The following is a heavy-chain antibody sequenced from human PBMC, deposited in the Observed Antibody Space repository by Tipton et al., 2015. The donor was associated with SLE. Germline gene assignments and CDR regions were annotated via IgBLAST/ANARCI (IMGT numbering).Heavy chain of an antibody. J-gene: IGHJ4*02. CDR2: INYSGST. CDR1: GASINNDY. Sequence: LRLSCTVSGASINNDYWTWIRQPPGKALEWIAYINYSGSTNYNPSLKSRVTMSVDTSKNQFSLKLSSVTAADTAVYYCARRRGSSWYEDYFDYWGQGTLVTVSS. V-gene: IGHV4-59*01. CDR3: ARRRGSSWYEDYFDY. D-gene: IGHD6-13*01.